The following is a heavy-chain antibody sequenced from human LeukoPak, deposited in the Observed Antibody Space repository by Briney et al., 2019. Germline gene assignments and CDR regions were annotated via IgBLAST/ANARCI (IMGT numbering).Heavy chain of an antibody. CDR1: GGSISSYY. D-gene: IGHD2-15*01. CDR3: ARVGGGHLGFDY. CDR2: IYYSGST. J-gene: IGHJ4*02. V-gene: IGHV4-59*01. Sequence: SETLSLTCTVSGGSISSYYWSWIRQPPGKGLEWIGYIYYSGSTNYNPSLKSRVTISVDTSKNQFSLKLSSVTAADTAVYYCARVGGGHLGFDYGGQGTLITVS.